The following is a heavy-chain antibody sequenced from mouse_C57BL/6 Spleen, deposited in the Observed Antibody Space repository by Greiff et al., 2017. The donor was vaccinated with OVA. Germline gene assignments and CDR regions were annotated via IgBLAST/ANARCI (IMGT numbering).Heavy chain of an antibody. J-gene: IGHJ2*01. D-gene: IGHD2-1*01. CDR2: IYLGSGST. CDR3: ASSIYYGNYGDYFDY. V-gene: IGHV1-55*01. CDR1: GYTFTSYW. Sequence: VQLQQPGAELVKPGASVKMSCKASGYTFTSYWITWVKQRPGQGLEWIGDIYLGSGSTNYNEKFKSKATLTVDTSSSTAYMQLSSLTSEDSAVYYCASSIYYGNYGDYFDYWGQGTTLTVSS.